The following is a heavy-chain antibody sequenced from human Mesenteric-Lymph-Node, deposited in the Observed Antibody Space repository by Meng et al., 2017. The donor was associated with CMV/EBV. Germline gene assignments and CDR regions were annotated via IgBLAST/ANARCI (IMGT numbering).Heavy chain of an antibody. J-gene: IGHJ6*02. CDR3: ARDYSYGKDYGMDV. Sequence: GESLKISCAASGFTFSDYYMSWIRQAPGKGLEWVSYISSSGSTIYYANSVKGRFTISRDNAKNSLYLQMNSLRAEDTAVYYCARDYSYGKDYGMDVWGQGTTVTVSS. D-gene: IGHD5-18*01. V-gene: IGHV3-11*01. CDR1: GFTFSDYY. CDR2: ISSSGSTI.